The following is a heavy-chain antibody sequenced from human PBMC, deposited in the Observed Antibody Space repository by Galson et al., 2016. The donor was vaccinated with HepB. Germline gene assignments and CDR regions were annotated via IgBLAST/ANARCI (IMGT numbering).Heavy chain of an antibody. CDR3: ARLGCSPTSCYSSGWFDP. D-gene: IGHD3-10*01. Sequence: SVKVSCKASGYNYINFGITWVRQAPGQGLEWMGWISTFNGNTNYAQKFQDRVTMTTDTSTGTAYMELRSLRSDDTAVYYCARLGCSPTSCYSSGWFDPWGQGTQVTISS. CDR1: GYNYINFG. CDR2: ISTFNGNT. V-gene: IGHV1-18*04. J-gene: IGHJ5*02.